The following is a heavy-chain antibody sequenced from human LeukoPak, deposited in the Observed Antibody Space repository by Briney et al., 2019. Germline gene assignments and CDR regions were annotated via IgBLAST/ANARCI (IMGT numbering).Heavy chain of an antibody. V-gene: IGHV3-21*01. D-gene: IGHD3-3*01. CDR2: ISSSSSYI. CDR1: GFTFSSYS. J-gene: IGHJ4*02. CDR3: ARHYDFWSGYWGYFDY. Sequence: GGSLRLSCAASGFTFSSYSMNWVRQAPGKGLEWASSISSSSSYIYYADSVKGRFTISRDNAKNSLYLQMNSLRAEDTAVYYCARHYDFWSGYWGYFDYWGQGTLVTVSS.